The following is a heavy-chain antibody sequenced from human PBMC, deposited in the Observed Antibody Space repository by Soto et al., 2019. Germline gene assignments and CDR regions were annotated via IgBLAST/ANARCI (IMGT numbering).Heavy chain of an antibody. CDR1: GFTFSSDW. J-gene: IGHJ4*02. CDR2: INTDGSDT. D-gene: IGHD2-15*01. CDR3: AKGSTGSWDY. V-gene: IGHV3-74*01. Sequence: GGSLRLSCAASGFTFSSDWMHWVRQAPGKGLVWVSRINTDGSDTSYADSVKGRFTISRDNAKNTLYLQMNSLRAEDTAVYYCAKGSTGSWDYWSQGTLVTVAS.